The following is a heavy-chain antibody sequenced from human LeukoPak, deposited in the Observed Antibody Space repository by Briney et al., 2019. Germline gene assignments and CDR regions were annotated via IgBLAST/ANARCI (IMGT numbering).Heavy chain of an antibody. CDR1: GFTFSSYG. J-gene: IGHJ4*02. Sequence: GGSLRLSCAASGFTFSSYGMHWVCQAPGKGLEWVAFIRYDGSNKYYADSVKGRFTISRDNSKNTLYLQMNSLRAEDTAVYYCAKDMTPFFYGSGRDYFDYWGQGTLVTVSS. V-gene: IGHV3-30*02. CDR3: AKDMTPFFYGSGRDYFDY. D-gene: IGHD3-10*01. CDR2: IRYDGSNK.